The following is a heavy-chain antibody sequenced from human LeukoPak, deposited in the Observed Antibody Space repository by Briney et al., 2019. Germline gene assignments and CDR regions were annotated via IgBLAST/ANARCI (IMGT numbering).Heavy chain of an antibody. Sequence: PGGSLRLSCAASGFTFSSYWMSWIRQAPGKGLEWVSYITTSGGTIYYPESVKGRFTISRDNAKDSLYLQMNSLRAEDTAIYYCARDRGRFGEFPWAFEYWGQGILVTVSS. J-gene: IGHJ4*02. CDR3: ARDRGRFGEFPWAFEY. CDR2: ITTSGGTI. CDR1: GFTFSSYW. V-gene: IGHV3-11*04. D-gene: IGHD3-10*01.